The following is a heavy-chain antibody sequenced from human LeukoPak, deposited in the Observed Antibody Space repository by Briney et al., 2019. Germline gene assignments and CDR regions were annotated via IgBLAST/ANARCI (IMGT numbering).Heavy chain of an antibody. CDR2: ISGPGTYS. Sequence: GGSLRLSCAASGFTFSSYAMSWVRQAPGMGLEWVSAISGPGTYSYYTDSVKGRFTVSRDNSKNTLYLLMNSLKTEDTAVYYCTTEVLEGATDGTFDIWGQGTMVTVSS. CDR1: GFTFSSYA. CDR3: TTEVLEGATDGTFDI. D-gene: IGHD1-26*01. J-gene: IGHJ3*02. V-gene: IGHV3-23*01.